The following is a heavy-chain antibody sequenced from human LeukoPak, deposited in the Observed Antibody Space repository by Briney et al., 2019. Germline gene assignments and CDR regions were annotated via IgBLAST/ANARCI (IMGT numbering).Heavy chain of an antibody. CDR3: ARGEVYQYGSGSPGVFDY. CDR1: GGSISSGSYY. V-gene: IGHV4-61*02. D-gene: IGHD3-10*01. J-gene: IGHJ4*02. CDR2: IYTSGST. Sequence: PSETLSLTCTVSGGSISSGSYYWSWIRQPAGKGLEWIGRIYTSGSTNYNPSLKSRVTISVDTSKNQFSLKLSSVTAADTAVYYCARGEVYQYGSGSPGVFDYWGQGTLVTVSS.